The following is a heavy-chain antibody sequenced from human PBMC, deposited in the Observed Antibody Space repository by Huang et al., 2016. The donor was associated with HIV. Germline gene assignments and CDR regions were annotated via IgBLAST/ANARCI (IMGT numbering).Heavy chain of an antibody. CDR1: KFTFGAYW. CDR2: IKQNESEK. D-gene: IGHD1-7*01. CDR3: ATKTAAMDI. V-gene: IGHV3-7*01. J-gene: IGHJ6*02. Sequence: VESGGRLVQPGGSIRLSCVGSKFTFGAYWMSWVRQSPGKGLEWVANIKQNESEKYYVESVKGRFNISRDNAKKVLFLEMNNVRVEDTATYYCATKTAAMDIWGQGTTVTVS.